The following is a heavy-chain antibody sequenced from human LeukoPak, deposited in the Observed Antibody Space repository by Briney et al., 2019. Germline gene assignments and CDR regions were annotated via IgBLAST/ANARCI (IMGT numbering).Heavy chain of an antibody. D-gene: IGHD3-16*01. J-gene: IGHJ4*02. CDR1: DTSISSYY. Sequence: SETLSLTCTVSDTSISSYYWSWIRQPPGKGLEWIGYISYTGSTNYNPPLKSRVTISLDTSKTQFSLQLSSVTAADTAVYYCARVGRGDHTWGSYSFDYWGQETLVTVSS. CDR3: ARVGRGDHTWGSYSFDY. V-gene: IGHV4-59*01. CDR2: ISYTGST.